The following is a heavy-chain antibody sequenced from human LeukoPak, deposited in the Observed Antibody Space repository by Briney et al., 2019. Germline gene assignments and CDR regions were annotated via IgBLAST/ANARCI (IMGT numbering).Heavy chain of an antibody. J-gene: IGHJ4*02. V-gene: IGHV1-46*03. CDR3: ARDKVQTYYYDSSGYYYTLLAFDY. Sequence: ASVKLSCKASGYTFTSYYMHWVRQAPGQGLEWMGIINPSGGSTSYAQKFQGRVTMTRDTPTSTVYMELSSLRSEDTAVYYCARDKVQTYYYDSSGYYYTLLAFDYWGQGTLVTVSS. CDR2: INPSGGST. CDR1: GYTFTSYY. D-gene: IGHD3-22*01.